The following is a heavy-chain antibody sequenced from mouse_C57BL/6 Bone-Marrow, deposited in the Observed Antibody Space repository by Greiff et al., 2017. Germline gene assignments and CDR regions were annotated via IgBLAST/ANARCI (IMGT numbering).Heavy chain of an antibody. Sequence: EVQLVESGGGLVQPGGSLKLSCAASGFTFSDYGMAWVRQAPRKGPEWVAFISNLAYSIYYADTVTGRFTISRENAKNTLYLEMSSLRSEDTAMYYCARLWLRRWAMDYWGQGTSVTVSS. D-gene: IGHD2-2*01. CDR1: GFTFSDYG. CDR3: ARLWLRRWAMDY. V-gene: IGHV5-15*01. CDR2: ISNLAYSI. J-gene: IGHJ4*01.